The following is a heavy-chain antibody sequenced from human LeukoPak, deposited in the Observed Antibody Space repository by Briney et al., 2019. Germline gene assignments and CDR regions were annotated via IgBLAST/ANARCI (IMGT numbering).Heavy chain of an antibody. CDR3: ARYYADINGYYYYYDY. V-gene: IGHV4-59*01. D-gene: IGHD3-22*01. CDR1: GASISSYY. Sequence: SETLSLTCTVSGASISSYYWSWIRQPPGKGLEWIGFSAHSGSTSYNTSLKSRVTISVDRSMNHFSLMLTSVTAADTAVYYCARYYADINGYYYYYDYWGQGTLVTVSS. J-gene: IGHJ4*02. CDR2: SAHSGST.